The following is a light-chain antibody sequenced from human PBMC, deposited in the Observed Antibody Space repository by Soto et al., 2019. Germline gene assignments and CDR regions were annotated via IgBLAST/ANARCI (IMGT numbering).Light chain of an antibody. CDR2: AAS. CDR3: QQYNTWPPIT. V-gene: IGKV3-20*01. CDR1: RGVSSGY. Sequence: ELVLTQSPGTLSLSPGERATLSCRASRGVSSGYLAWYQQKPGQAPRPLIYAASNRATGIPGRFSGSGFGTEFTLTISSLQSEDFAVYYCQQYNTWPPITFGQGTRLEIK. J-gene: IGKJ5*01.